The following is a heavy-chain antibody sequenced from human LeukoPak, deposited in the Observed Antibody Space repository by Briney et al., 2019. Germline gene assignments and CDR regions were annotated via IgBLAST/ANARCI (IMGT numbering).Heavy chain of an antibody. J-gene: IGHJ4*02. CDR2: IYPGDSDT. CDR1: GYSFTSYW. Sequence: GESLKISCQVSGYSFTSYWNGWVRQMPGKGLEWMGTIYPGDSDTRYSPSFQGQVTISADKSISTVYLQWSSLKASDTAIYYCARSLDSSTSPGFDFWGQGTLVTVSS. V-gene: IGHV5-51*01. D-gene: IGHD6-6*01. CDR3: ARSLDSSTSPGFDF.